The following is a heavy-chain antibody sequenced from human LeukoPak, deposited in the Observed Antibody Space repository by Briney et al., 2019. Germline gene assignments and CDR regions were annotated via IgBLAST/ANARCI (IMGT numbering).Heavy chain of an antibody. D-gene: IGHD2-2*01. CDR3: VRGQSPAEEHDY. CDR2: INPSDDST. Sequence: EASVKVSSTASGYTFTTSYMHWVRQAPGHGLEWMGKINPSDDSTSYAQTFQGRVTITRNTSISTAYMELSRLRSEDTAVYYGVRGQSPAEEHDYWGQGTLVTVSS. J-gene: IGHJ4*02. CDR1: GYTFTTSY. V-gene: IGHV1-46*01.